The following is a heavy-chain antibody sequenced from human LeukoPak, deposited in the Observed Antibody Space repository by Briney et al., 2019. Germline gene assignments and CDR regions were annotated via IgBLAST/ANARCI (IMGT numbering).Heavy chain of an antibody. CDR1: GGTFSSYA. V-gene: IGHV1-69*13. D-gene: IGHD3-10*01. CDR3: ARCSWFGELSLEALDY. J-gene: IGHJ4*01. Sequence: ASVKVSCKASGGTFSSYAISWVRQAPGQGLEWMGGIIPIFGTANYAQKFQGSVTITADESTSTAYMELSSLRSEDTAVYYCARCSWFGELSLEALDYWGQGTLVTVSS. CDR2: IIPIFGTA.